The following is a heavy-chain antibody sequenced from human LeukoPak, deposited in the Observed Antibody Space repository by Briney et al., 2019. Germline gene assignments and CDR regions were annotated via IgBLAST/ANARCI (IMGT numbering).Heavy chain of an antibody. CDR3: AKGHRSPDYYDSSGYYLVDY. CDR1: GFTFSSYA. CDR2: ISGSGGST. D-gene: IGHD3-22*01. V-gene: IGHV3-23*01. Sequence: GGSLRLSCAASGFTFSSYAMSWVRQAPGKGLEWVSAISGSGGSTYCADSVKGRFTISRDNSKNTLYLQMNSLRAEDTAVYYCAKGHRSPDYYDSSGYYLVDYWGQGTLVTVSS. J-gene: IGHJ4*02.